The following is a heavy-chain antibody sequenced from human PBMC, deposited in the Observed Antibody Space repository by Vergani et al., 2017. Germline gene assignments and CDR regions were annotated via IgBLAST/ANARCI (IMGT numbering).Heavy chain of an antibody. CDR2: IDHTGRP. Sequence: QVQLQQWGGGLLKPSETLSLTCVVNGGSFTSYHCTWIRQSPGAGLEWVGDIDHTGRPDYNPSLKSRLTMSVDKSRNQFSLTLNSVTATDTAIYFCARVNTETNGHLYYYYYMDVWGQGTAVTVSS. CDR3: ARVNTETNGHLYYYYYMDV. V-gene: IGHV4-34*01. D-gene: IGHD4-11*01. CDR1: GGSFTSYH. J-gene: IGHJ6*03.